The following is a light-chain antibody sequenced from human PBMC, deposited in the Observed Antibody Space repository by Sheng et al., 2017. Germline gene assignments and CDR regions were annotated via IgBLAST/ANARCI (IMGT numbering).Light chain of an antibody. CDR3: HQYGSSPPWT. J-gene: IGKJ1*01. CDR1: QKVSSSY. V-gene: IGKV3-20*01. Sequence: EIVLTQSPETVSLSPGERATLSCRASQKVSSSYIAWYQQKPGQAPRLLIYGASSRATGVPDRFGGSGSGTDFTLTIRRLESEDSAVYVCHQYGSSPPWTFGQGTRIEIK. CDR2: GAS.